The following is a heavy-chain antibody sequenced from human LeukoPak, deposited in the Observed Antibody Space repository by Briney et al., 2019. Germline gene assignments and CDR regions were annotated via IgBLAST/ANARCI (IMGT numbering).Heavy chain of an antibody. Sequence: GGSLRLSCVGSTFTFSDYGMHWVRQAPGKGLEWVAFIRSDGAKTYYADSAKGRFTISRDNSRNSLYLQMNSLRAEDTAVYYCAIPPLSGTGSSRPLAGMDVWGQGTTVTVSS. J-gene: IGHJ6*02. D-gene: IGHD3-10*01. CDR2: IRSDGAKT. V-gene: IGHV3-30*02. CDR1: TFTFSDYG. CDR3: AIPPLSGTGSSRPLAGMDV.